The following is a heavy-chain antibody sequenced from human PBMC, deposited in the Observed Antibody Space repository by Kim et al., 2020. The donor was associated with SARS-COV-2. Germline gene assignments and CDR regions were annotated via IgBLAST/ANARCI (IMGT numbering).Heavy chain of an antibody. CDR1: GFTFSDFW. Sequence: GGSLRLSCAASGFTFSDFWMSWVRQAPGKGLEWVANIKQDGSEKYYVDSVKGRFTISRDNAKNSLFLQMNSLRAEDTAVYYCARSTGSDYWGQGTLVTVSS. CDR3: ARSTGSDY. CDR2: IKQDGSEK. D-gene: IGHD3-10*01. J-gene: IGHJ4*02. V-gene: IGHV3-7*03.